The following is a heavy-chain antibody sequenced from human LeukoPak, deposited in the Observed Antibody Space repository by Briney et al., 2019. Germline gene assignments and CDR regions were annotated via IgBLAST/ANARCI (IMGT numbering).Heavy chain of an antibody. Sequence: GGSLRLSCAASGFTFSSYWMSWVRQAPGKGLEWVANIKQDGSEKYYVDSVKGRFTISRDNAKNSLYLQMNSLRVEDTAVYHCAKVALGADYYYHYMDVWGKGTTVTVSS. J-gene: IGHJ6*03. D-gene: IGHD2-21*01. CDR3: AKVALGADYYYHYMDV. CDR1: GFTFSSYW. CDR2: IKQDGSEK. V-gene: IGHV3-7*01.